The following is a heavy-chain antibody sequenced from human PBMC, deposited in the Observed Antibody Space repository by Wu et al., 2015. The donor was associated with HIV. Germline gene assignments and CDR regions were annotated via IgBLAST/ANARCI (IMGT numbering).Heavy chain of an antibody. V-gene: IGHV1-46*01. CDR2: INPIGDST. CDR3: ASFIATPWFGEDV. J-gene: IGHJ6*02. D-gene: IGHD3-10*01. CDR1: GYTFSSYF. Sequence: QVRLVQSGTEVAKPGASVKISCQASGYTFSSYFMHWVRQAPGQGLEWMGIINPIGDSTTYAQKFQGRVTMTRNTSISTAYMELSSLRSEDTAVYYCASFIATPWFGEDVWGQGTTVTVSS.